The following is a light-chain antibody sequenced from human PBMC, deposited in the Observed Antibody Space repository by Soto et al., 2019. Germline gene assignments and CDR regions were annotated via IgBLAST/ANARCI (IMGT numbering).Light chain of an antibody. CDR2: EVS. CDR1: SSDVGGYNY. Sequence: QSALTQPASVSGSPGQSITFSCTGTSSDVGGYNYVSWYQQHPGTAPKLMIYEVSNRPSGVSNRFSGSKSGNTASLTISGLQAEDEADYYCSSYTXXXXLEVVFGGGTQLTVL. V-gene: IGLV2-14*01. CDR3: SSYTXXXXLEVV. J-gene: IGLJ2*01.